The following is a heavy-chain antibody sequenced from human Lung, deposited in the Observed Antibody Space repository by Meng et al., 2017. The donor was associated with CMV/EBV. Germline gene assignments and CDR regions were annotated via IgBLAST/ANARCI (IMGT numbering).Heavy chain of an antibody. Sequence: GGSLRLXCAASGFTFSSYEMNWVRQAPGKGLEWVSYISSSGSIIYYADSVKGRFTVSRDNAENSLYLQMNSLRAEDTAVYYCARDIAVAAADYGGQGTLVTGSS. CDR1: GFTFSSYE. D-gene: IGHD6-13*01. CDR2: ISSSGSII. J-gene: IGHJ4*02. V-gene: IGHV3-48*03. CDR3: ARDIAVAAADY.